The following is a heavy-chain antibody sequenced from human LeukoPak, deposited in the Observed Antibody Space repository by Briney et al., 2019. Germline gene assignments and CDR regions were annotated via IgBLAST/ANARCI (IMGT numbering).Heavy chain of an antibody. V-gene: IGHV4-59*12. CDR2: IYYSGST. CDR3: ARDPGNLYYYDSSGYPQPGWFDP. J-gene: IGHJ5*02. D-gene: IGHD3-22*01. CDR1: GGSISSYY. Sequence: PSETLSLTCTVSGGSISSYYWSWIRQPPGKGLEWIGNIYYSGSTYYNPSLKSRVTISVDTSKNQFSLKLSSVTAADTAVYYCARDPGNLYYYDSSGYPQPGWFDPWGQGTLVTVSS.